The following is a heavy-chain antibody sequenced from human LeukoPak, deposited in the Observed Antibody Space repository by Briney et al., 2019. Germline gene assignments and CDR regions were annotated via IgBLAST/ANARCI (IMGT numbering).Heavy chain of an antibody. Sequence: GGSLEISCKGSGYIFTSYWIGWVRQMPGKGLEWMGIIYPGDSDTRYSPSFQGQVTISADKSISTASLQWSSLKASDTAIYYCARLRAAADPRYYFYYMDVWGKGTTVTVSS. CDR1: GYIFTSYW. J-gene: IGHJ6*03. CDR2: IYPGDSDT. D-gene: IGHD6-13*01. V-gene: IGHV5-51*01. CDR3: ARLRAAADPRYYFYYMDV.